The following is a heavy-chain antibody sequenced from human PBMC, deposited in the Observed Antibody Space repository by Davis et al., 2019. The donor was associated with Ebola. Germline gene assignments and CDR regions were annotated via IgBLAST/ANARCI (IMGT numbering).Heavy chain of an antibody. V-gene: IGHV1-8*01. D-gene: IGHD5-12*01. CDR2: MSPNSGNT. CDR3: ARGYSAWGDV. J-gene: IGHJ6*02. CDR1: GYTFTSYD. Sequence: ASVKVSCKASGYTFTSYDINWVRQATGQGLEWMGWMSPNSGNTGWAQNFQGRVTMTRNTSISTAYTELSSLRPEDTAVYYCARGYSAWGDVWGQGTTVTVSS.